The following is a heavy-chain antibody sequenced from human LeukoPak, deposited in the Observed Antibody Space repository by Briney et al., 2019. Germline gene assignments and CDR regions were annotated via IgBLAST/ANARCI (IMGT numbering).Heavy chain of an antibody. CDR2: ISWNSGSI. D-gene: IGHD5-18*01. J-gene: IGHJ3*02. Sequence: GGSLRLSCAASGFTFDDYAMHWVRQAPGKGLEWVSGISWNSGSIYYADSVKGRFTISRDNAKNSLYLQMNSLRAEDTAVYYCAREPGYSYGFDAFDIWGQGTMVTVSS. CDR1: GFTFDDYA. V-gene: IGHV3-9*01. CDR3: AREPGYSYGFDAFDI.